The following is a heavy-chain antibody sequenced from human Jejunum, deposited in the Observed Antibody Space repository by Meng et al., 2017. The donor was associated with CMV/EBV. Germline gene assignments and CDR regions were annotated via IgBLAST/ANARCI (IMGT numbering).Heavy chain of an antibody. CDR2: IRNDGST. J-gene: IGHJ3*02. CDR3: ARGPQLEIDAFDM. V-gene: IGHV3-53*05. CDR1: GFTVTSNY. Sequence: AASGFTVTSNYINWVRQAPGKGLEWVSFIRNDGSTTYTAHVKRRITISRDNSKNTMYVKMNSLRPDDTAVYYCARGPQLEIDAFDMWGRGTTVTVSS. D-gene: IGHD1-1*01.